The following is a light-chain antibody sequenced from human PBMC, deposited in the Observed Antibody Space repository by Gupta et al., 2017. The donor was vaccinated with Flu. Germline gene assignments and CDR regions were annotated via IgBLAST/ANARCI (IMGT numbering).Light chain of an antibody. V-gene: IGKV4-1*01. CDR1: QSVFYSSNNKNY. J-gene: IGKJ1*01. Sequence: DIVMTQSPDSLSVSLGERATINCKSSQSVFYSSNNKNYLAWYQQKPGQSPKLLFYWASTRESGVPDRFSGSGSGTDFTLTINSLQTEDVAVYYCQQYVSAPPTFGQGTKVEIK. CDR2: WAS. CDR3: QQYVSAPPT.